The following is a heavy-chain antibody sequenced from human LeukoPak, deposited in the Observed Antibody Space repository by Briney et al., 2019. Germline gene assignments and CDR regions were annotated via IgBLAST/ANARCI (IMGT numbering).Heavy chain of an antibody. J-gene: IGHJ5*02. CDR1: GGSFSGYY. V-gene: IGHV4-34*01. Sequence: SETLSLTCAVYGGSFSGYYWSWIRQPPGKGLEWIGEINHSGSTNYNPSLKSRVTISVDTSKNQFSLKLSSVTAADTAVYYCARHQGSGIAAGGNSFDPWGQGTLVTVSS. CDR2: INHSGST. CDR3: ARHQGSGIAAGGNSFDP. D-gene: IGHD6-13*01.